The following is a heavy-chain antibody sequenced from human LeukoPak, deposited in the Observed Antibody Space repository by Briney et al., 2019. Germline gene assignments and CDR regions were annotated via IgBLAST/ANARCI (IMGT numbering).Heavy chain of an antibody. D-gene: IGHD3-10*01. Sequence: SETLSLTCTVSGYSISSGYYWGWIRQPPGKGLKWIGSIYYSGSTYYNPSLKSRVTISVDTSKNQFSLKLSSVTAADTAVYYCASPKGITKTDDAFWGQGTMVTVSS. J-gene: IGHJ3*01. CDR3: ASPKGITKTDDAF. V-gene: IGHV4-38-2*02. CDR1: GYSISSGYY. CDR2: IYYSGST.